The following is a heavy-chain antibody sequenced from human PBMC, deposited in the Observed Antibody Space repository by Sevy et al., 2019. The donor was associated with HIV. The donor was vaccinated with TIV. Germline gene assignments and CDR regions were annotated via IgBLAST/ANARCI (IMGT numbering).Heavy chain of an antibody. D-gene: IGHD3-22*01. V-gene: IGHV1-18*01. CDR1: GYNFNTYG. J-gene: IGHJ4*02. Sequence: ASVKVSCKASGYNFNTYGITWVCQAPGQGLEWMGWIGVNNGKTNYAARLQARISMTADTSTSTVYMELRTLTSDDTAIYFCARDSYYYDMHSSYRPPDYWGQGTLVTVSS. CDR3: ARDSYYYDMHSSYRPPDY. CDR2: IGVNNGKT.